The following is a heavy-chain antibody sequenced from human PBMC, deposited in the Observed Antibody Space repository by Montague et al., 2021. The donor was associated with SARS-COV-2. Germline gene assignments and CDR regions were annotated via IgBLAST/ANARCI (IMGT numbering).Heavy chain of an antibody. V-gene: IGHV3-30*09. CDR3: VRASLIKARIAVAGTTVY. Sequence: SLRLSCAASGFTFNNYAMHWVRQAPGKGLEWVAIISYDGSNKYCADSVKGRFAISGDNSKNTLYLQMNSLRAEDTAVYYCVRASLIKARIAVAGTTVYWGQGTLVTISS. J-gene: IGHJ4*02. CDR2: ISYDGSNK. CDR1: GFTFNNYA. D-gene: IGHD6-19*01.